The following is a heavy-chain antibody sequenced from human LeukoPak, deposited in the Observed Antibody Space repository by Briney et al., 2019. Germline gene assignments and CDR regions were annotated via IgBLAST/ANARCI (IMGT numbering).Heavy chain of an antibody. Sequence: GGSLRLSCAASGFTFSDYYMSWIRQAPGKGLEWVSYISSSGSTIYYADSVKGRFTISRDSAKNSLYLQMNSLRAEDTAVYYCARSKRYSSSSPLNWFDPWGQGTLVTVSS. CDR2: ISSSGSTI. CDR3: ARSKRYSSSSPLNWFDP. CDR1: GFTFSDYY. D-gene: IGHD6-13*01. V-gene: IGHV3-11*01. J-gene: IGHJ5*02.